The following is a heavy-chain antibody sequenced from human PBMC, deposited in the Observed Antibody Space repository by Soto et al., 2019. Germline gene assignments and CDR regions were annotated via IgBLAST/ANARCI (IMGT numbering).Heavy chain of an antibody. CDR3: SSDREYSSSWYQAYCYCGMKV. CDR1: GGTFSSYA. Sequence: SSVKVSVKASGGTFSSYAISWVRQAPGQGLEWMGGIIPIFGTANYAQKFQGRVTITADESRSKAYMELSSLRSEDTAVYYCSSDREYSSSWYQAYCYCGMKVWGQGTTVTVSS. J-gene: IGHJ6*02. CDR2: IIPIFGTA. V-gene: IGHV1-69*13. D-gene: IGHD6-13*01.